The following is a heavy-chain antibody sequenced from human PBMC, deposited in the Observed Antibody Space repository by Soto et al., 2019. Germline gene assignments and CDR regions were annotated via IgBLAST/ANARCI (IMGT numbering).Heavy chain of an antibody. CDR3: ARGYESSRRYLPLLDY. Sequence: WTWIRQTPGKGLEWIGEISHSGNTNYNPSLMSRVTMSADTSKKQFSLRLSSVTAADTALYFCARGYESSRRYLPLLDYWGQGTLVTVSS. V-gene: IGHV4-34*01. CDR2: ISHSGNT. J-gene: IGHJ4*02. D-gene: IGHD3-22*01.